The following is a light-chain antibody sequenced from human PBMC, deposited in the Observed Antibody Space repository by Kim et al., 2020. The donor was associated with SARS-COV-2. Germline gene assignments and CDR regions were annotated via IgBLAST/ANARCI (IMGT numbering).Light chain of an antibody. J-gene: IGLJ3*02. CDR2: RNN. CDR1: TTNAGNQS. Sequence: HTTPLTCTGTTTNAGNQSAAWLQQHQGPPPKLLSYRNNNRPSGISERLSASRSGNTASLTITGLQPEDEADYYCSAWDSSLSAWVFGGGTQLTVL. CDR3: SAWDSSLSAWV. V-gene: IGLV10-54*01.